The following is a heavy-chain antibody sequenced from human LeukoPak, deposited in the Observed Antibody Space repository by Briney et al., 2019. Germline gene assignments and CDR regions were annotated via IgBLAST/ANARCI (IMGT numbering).Heavy chain of an antibody. D-gene: IGHD4-17*01. CDR2: IYPGDSDT. CDR3: ARAGGYGDYPGYFDY. V-gene: IGHV5-51*01. CDR1: GYSFTSYW. Sequence: ASVKVSCKASGYSFTSYWIGWVRQMPGKGLEWRGIIYPGDSDTRYSPSFQGQVTISADKSISTAYLQWSSLKASDTAMYYCARAGGYGDYPGYFDYWGQGTLVTVSS. J-gene: IGHJ4*02.